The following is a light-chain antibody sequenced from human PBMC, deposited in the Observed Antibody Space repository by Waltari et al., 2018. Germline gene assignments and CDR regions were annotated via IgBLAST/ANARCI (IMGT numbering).Light chain of an antibody. CDR3: QHYVRLPVT. CDR1: QIVGRT. Sequence: EIVLTQSPGTLSLSPGERATLACRTSQIVGRTLAWYQQKPGKAPRLLIYGASIRATGIPDRFSGRGSGTDFSLTISRLEPEDFAVYYCQHYVRLPVTFGQGTKVEIK. J-gene: IGKJ1*01. V-gene: IGKV3-20*01. CDR2: GAS.